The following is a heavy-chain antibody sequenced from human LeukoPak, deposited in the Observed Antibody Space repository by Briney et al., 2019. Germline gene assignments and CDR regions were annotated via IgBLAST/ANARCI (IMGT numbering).Heavy chain of an antibody. Sequence: SETLSLTCAVYGGSFSGYYWSWIRQPPGKGLEWIGEINHSGSTNYNPSLKSRVTISVDTSKNQFSLKLSSVTAADTAVYYCARRRNSRCSGGSCFSPYYYYGMDVWGKGTTVTVSS. J-gene: IGHJ6*04. D-gene: IGHD2-15*01. CDR2: INHSGST. V-gene: IGHV4-34*01. CDR3: ARRRNSRCSGGSCFSPYYYYGMDV. CDR1: GGSFSGYY.